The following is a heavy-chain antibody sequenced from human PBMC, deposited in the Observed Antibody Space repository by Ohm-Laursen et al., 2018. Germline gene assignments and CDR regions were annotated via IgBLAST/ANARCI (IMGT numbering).Heavy chain of an antibody. CDR2: ISSSSSTI. CDR1: GFTFSSYG. J-gene: IGHJ3*02. Sequence: SLRLSCAASGFTFSSYGMNWVRQAPGKGLEWVSYISSSSSTIYYADSVKGRFTISRDNAKNSLYLQMNSLRAEDTAVYYCARHRAGAHDAFDIWGQGTMVTVSS. CDR3: ARHRAGAHDAFDI. D-gene: IGHD6-19*01. V-gene: IGHV3-48*01.